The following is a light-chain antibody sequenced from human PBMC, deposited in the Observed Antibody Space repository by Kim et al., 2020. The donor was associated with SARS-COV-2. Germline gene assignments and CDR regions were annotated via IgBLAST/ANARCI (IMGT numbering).Light chain of an antibody. CDR2: GAS. CDR3: QQYHSSPLT. V-gene: IGKV3-20*01. J-gene: IGKJ4*01. CDR1: QSVSSGY. Sequence: EIVLTQSPGTLSLSPGERATLSCRASQSVSSGYLAWYQQKPGQAPRLLIYGASNRATGIPDRFSGSGSGTDFTLTISKLEPEDFAVYYWQQYHSSPLTFGGGTKVEI.